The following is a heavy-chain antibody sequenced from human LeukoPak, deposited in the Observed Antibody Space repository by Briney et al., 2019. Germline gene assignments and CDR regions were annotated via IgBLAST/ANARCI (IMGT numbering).Heavy chain of an antibody. V-gene: IGHV3-30*18. CDR3: AKGPLTVTFYFDD. CDR1: GFTFSSYC. J-gene: IGHJ4*02. D-gene: IGHD4-17*01. CDR2: ISYDGSNK. Sequence: PGRSLRLSCAASGFTFSSYCMHWVRQAPGKGLEWVAVISYDGSNKYYAASVKGRFTISIDNSKNTLYLQMNSLTAEDTAVYYCAKGPLTVTFYFDDWGQGTLVTVSS.